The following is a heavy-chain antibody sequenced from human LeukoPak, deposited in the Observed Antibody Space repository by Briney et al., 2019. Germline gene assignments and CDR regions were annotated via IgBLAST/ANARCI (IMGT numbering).Heavy chain of an antibody. D-gene: IGHD3-16*02. J-gene: IGHJ3*02. V-gene: IGHV1-18*01. CDR2: ISGYNGYT. Sequence: ASVKVSCKASGYTFTNYGINWVRQAPGQGLEWMGWISGYNGYTYYAQKLQGRVTMTTDTSTSTAYMELRSLRSGDTAVYYCARGLRLGELSFSAFDIWGQGTMVTVSS. CDR1: GYTFTNYG. CDR3: ARGLRLGELSFSAFDI.